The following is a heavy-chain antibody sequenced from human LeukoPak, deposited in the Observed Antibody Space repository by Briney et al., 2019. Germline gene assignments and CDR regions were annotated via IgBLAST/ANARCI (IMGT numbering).Heavy chain of an antibody. J-gene: IGHJ4*02. CDR3: AKEMVATPYFDY. V-gene: IGHV3-23*01. CDR2: ISGSGGST. Sequence: GGSLRLSCAASGFTFSSYGMSWVRQAPGKGLEWVSAISGSGGSTCYADSVKGRFTISRDNSKNTLYLQMNSLRAEDTAVYYCAKEMVATPYFDYWGQGTLVTVSS. D-gene: IGHD2-15*01. CDR1: GFTFSSYG.